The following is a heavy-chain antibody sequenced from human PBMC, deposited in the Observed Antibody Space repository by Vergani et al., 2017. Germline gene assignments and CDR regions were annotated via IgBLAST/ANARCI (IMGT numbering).Heavy chain of an antibody. D-gene: IGHD3-3*01. J-gene: IGHJ5*02. CDR2: IFYSGST. Sequence: QLQLQESGPGLVKPSETLSLTCIVSGGSISTSSYSWGWIRQPPGKGLEGIGNIFYSGSTGYNQSLNSRVTISVDTSNNQFSLKLRSVTAADTAVYYCARRRSDLWGGGPYNXFDPWGQGILVTVSS. CDR3: ARRRSDLWGGGPYNXFDP. V-gene: IGHV4-39*01. CDR1: GGSISTSSYS.